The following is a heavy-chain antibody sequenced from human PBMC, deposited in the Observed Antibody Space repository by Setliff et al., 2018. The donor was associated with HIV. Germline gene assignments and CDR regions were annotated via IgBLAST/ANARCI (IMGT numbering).Heavy chain of an antibody. J-gene: IGHJ4*02. Sequence: SETLSLTCAVSGFSINSGYYWGWIRQPPGKGLEWIGCIYQTGTTYYNPSLKSRVTISVDTSQNQFSLRLSSVTAAVTAVYYCARGAGRFCSGGRCSAFDYWGQGTLVTVSS. CDR2: IYQTGTT. CDR3: ARGAGRFCSGGRCSAFDY. V-gene: IGHV4-38-2*01. D-gene: IGHD2-15*01. CDR1: GFSINSGYY.